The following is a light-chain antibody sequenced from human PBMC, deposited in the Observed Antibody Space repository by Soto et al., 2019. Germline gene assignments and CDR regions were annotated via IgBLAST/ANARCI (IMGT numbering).Light chain of an antibody. CDR2: DVS. Sequence: QSALTQPRSVSGSPGQSVTISCTGTSNDVDGYNYVSWFQQHPGKVPKLMVYDVSYRPSGVPDRFSGSKSGNTASLTISGLQADDEGDYYCCSYAGTYWVFGGGTQVTVL. CDR1: SNDVDGYNY. J-gene: IGLJ3*02. V-gene: IGLV2-11*01. CDR3: CSYAGTYWV.